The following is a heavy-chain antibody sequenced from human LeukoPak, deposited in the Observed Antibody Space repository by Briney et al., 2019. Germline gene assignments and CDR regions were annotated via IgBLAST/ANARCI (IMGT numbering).Heavy chain of an antibody. V-gene: IGHV3-30*18. Sequence: GGSLRLSCAASGFTFSSYGMHWVRQAPGKGLEWVAVISYDGSNKYYADSAKGRFTISRDNSKNTLYLQMNSLRAEDTAVYYCAKDGHQYYYYGMDVWGKGTTVTVSS. CDR3: AKDGHQYYYYGMDV. CDR1: GFTFSSYG. J-gene: IGHJ6*04. CDR2: ISYDGSNK.